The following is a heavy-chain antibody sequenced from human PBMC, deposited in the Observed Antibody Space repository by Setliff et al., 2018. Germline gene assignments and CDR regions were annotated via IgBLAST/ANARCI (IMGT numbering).Heavy chain of an antibody. D-gene: IGHD3-10*01. CDR2: IYYSGYT. CDR3: ARVDFTMIQGVLGL. CDR1: GGSVSSTSHY. J-gene: IGHJ1*01. Sequence: SETLSLTCNVSGGSVSSTSHYWGWIRQPPGKGMEWIGSIYYSGYTYYNPSLQSRVTISVDMSKNQFSMKLTSVTAADTAVYYCARVDFTMIQGVLGLWGQGTLVTV. V-gene: IGHV4-39*07.